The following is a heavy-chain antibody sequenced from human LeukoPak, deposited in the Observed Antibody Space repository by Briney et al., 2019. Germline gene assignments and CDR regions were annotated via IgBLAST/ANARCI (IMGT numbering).Heavy chain of an antibody. CDR1: GFTFSSYG. J-gene: IGHJ4*02. CDR2: IWYDGSNK. V-gene: IGHV3-33*01. D-gene: IGHD6-19*01. CDR3: ARSFIAVAGCVDY. Sequence: GRSLRLSCAASGFTFSSYGMHWVRQAPGKGLEWVAVIWYDGSNKYYADSVKGRFTISRDNSKNTLYLQMNSLRAEDTAVYYCARSFIAVAGCVDYWGQGTLVTVSS.